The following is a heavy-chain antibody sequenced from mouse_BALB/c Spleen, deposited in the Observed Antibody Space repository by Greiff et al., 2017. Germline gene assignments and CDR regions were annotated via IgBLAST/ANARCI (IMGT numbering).Heavy chain of an antibody. D-gene: IGHD1-1*01. Sequence: EVKLMESGGGLVQPGGSLRLSCATSGFTFTDYYMSWVRQPPGKALEWLGFIRNKANGYTTEYSASVKGRFTISRDNSQSILYLQMNTLRAEDSATYYCARDRDYYGSSPFDVWGAGTTVTVSS. J-gene: IGHJ1*01. CDR3: ARDRDYYGSSPFDV. CDR2: IRNKANGYTT. V-gene: IGHV7-3*02. CDR1: GFTFTDYY.